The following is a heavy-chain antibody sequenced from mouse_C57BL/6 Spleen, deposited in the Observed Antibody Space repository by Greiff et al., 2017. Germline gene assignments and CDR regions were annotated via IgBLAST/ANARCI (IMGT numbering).Heavy chain of an antibody. CDR2: IDPETGGT. D-gene: IGHD2-1*01. V-gene: IGHV1-15*01. J-gene: IGHJ3*01. CDR3: TRRGIYYGNYRWFAY. Sequence: QVQLQQSGAELVRPGASVTLSCKASGYTFPDYEMHWVKQTPVHGLEWIGAIDPETGGTAYNQKFKGKAILTADKSSSTAYMELRSLTSEDSAVYYCTRRGIYYGNYRWFAYWGQGTLVTVSA. CDR1: GYTFPDYE.